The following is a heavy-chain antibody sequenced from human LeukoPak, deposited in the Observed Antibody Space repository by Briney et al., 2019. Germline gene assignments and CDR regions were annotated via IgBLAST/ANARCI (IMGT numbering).Heavy chain of an antibody. Sequence: SETLSLTCTVSGGSISSYYWSWIRQPPGKGLGWIGYIYYSGSTNYNPSLKSRVTISVDTSKNQFSLKLSSVTAADTAVYYCARHGNYYDSSGPKFDYWGQGTLVTVSS. D-gene: IGHD3-22*01. J-gene: IGHJ4*02. CDR2: IYYSGST. CDR1: GGSISSYY. V-gene: IGHV4-59*08. CDR3: ARHGNYYDSSGPKFDY.